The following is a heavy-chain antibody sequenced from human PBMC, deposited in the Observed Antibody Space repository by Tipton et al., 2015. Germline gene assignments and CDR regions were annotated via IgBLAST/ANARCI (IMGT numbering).Heavy chain of an antibody. Sequence: SLRLSCAVSGFTFSPYSFNWVRQAPGKGLEWVSYIGTSSGTIYYADSVKGRFTISRDNAKNSLYLQMNSLRDEDTAVYYCATLVGAPRGYYYYDMDVWGQGTTVTVSS. V-gene: IGHV3-48*02. CDR3: ATLVGAPRGYYYYDMDV. CDR2: IGTSSGTI. D-gene: IGHD1-26*01. CDR1: GFTFSPYS. J-gene: IGHJ6*02.